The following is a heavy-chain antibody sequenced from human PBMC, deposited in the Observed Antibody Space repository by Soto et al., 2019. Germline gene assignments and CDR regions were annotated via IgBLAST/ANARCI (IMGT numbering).Heavy chain of an antibody. V-gene: IGHV3-48*01. D-gene: IGHD4-17*01. CDR2: ITSSSTI. J-gene: IGHJ4*02. Sequence: EVQLVESGGGLVQPGGSLRLSCAASGFTFSSYCMNWVRQAPGKGLEWVSYITSSSTIYYADSVKGRFTISRDNAKNSLYLQMNSLRAEDTAVYYCARDRYGDYSFDYWGQGTLVTVSS. CDR1: GFTFSSYC. CDR3: ARDRYGDYSFDY.